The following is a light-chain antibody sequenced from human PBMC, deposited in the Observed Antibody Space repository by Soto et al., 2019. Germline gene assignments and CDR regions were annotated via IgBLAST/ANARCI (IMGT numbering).Light chain of an antibody. CDR2: GAS. Sequence: EIVLTQSPGTLSLSPGERATLSCRARQSVRSNYLAWYQQKPGQAPRLLIYGASSRATGIPDRFSGTGSGTDFTLTISRLEPEDFAVYYCQQYGGSPDTFGQGPKLEIK. J-gene: IGKJ2*01. CDR3: QQYGGSPDT. CDR1: QSVRSNY. V-gene: IGKV3-20*01.